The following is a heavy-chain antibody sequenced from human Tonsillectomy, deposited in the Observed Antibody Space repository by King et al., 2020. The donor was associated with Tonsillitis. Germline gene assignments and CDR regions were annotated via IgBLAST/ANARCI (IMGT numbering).Heavy chain of an antibody. Sequence: VQLQQWGAGLLKPSETLSLTCAVYGGSFSGFYWSWIRQPPGKGLEWTGEINHSGSTNYNPSLKGRVTISVDTSKNQFSLKLSSVTAADTAMYYCARCNYGDRDAFDIWGQGTMVTVSS. CDR1: GGSFSGFY. CDR3: ARCNYGDRDAFDI. J-gene: IGHJ3*02. D-gene: IGHD4-17*01. V-gene: IGHV4-34*01. CDR2: INHSGST.